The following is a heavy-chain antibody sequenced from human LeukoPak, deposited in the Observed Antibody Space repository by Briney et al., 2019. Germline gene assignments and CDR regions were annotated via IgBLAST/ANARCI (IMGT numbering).Heavy chain of an antibody. CDR3: ARLTTYYYYGMDV. CDR1: GGSISSSSCS. CDR2: IYYSGST. V-gene: IGHV4-39*01. J-gene: IGHJ6*02. Sequence: PSETLSLTCTVSGGSISSSSCSWGWIRQPPGKGLEWIGNIYYSGSTYYNPSLKSRVTISVDTSKNQFSLKLSSVTAADTAVYYCARLTTYYYYGMDVWGQGTTVTVSS. D-gene: IGHD4-11*01.